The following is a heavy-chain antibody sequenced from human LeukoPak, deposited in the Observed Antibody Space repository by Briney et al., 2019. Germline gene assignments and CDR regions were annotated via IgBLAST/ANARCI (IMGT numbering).Heavy chain of an antibody. J-gene: IGHJ3*02. CDR1: GGSISSYY. D-gene: IGHD3-22*01. V-gene: IGHV4-59*01. CDR3: ARDPRYYDSSGYYVVRGAFDI. CDR2: FYYSGNT. Sequence: PSETLSLTCTVAGGSISSYYWGWIRQPPGKGLEWVGYFYYSGNTKYNPSLKSRVSFSVDPSKNQFSLRLTSVTAADTAVYYCARDPRYYDSSGYYVVRGAFDIWGQGTMVTVS.